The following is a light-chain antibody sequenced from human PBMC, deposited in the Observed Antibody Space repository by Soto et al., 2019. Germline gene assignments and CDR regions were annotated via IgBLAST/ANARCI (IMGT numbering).Light chain of an antibody. Sequence: EIVLTQSPGTLSLSPGERATLSCRASQSVSSTYLAWYQQKPGQAPRLLIYGASSRATDIPDRFSGSGSGTDFTLTISRLEPEDCAVYYCQQYGSSPGTFGQGTKVEIK. CDR3: QQYGSSPGT. J-gene: IGKJ1*01. CDR1: QSVSSTY. V-gene: IGKV3-20*01. CDR2: GAS.